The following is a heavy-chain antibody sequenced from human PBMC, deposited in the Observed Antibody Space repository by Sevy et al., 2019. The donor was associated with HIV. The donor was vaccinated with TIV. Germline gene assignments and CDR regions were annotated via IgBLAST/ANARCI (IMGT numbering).Heavy chain of an antibody. V-gene: IGHV3-21*01. Sequence: GGSLRLSCAASGFTFSIYSMNWVRQAPGKGLEWVSCISGSGSDIYNADSVKGRFTISRDNAKNSLYLQMNSLRAEDTAVYYCARDRGAVVDQAVTGRYGMDVWGQGTTVTVSS. J-gene: IGHJ6*02. CDR2: ISGSGSDI. CDR3: ARDRGAVVDQAVTGRYGMDV. CDR1: GFTFSIYS. D-gene: IGHD6-19*01.